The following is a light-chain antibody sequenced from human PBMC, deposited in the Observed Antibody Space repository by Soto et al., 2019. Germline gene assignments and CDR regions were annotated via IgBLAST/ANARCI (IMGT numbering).Light chain of an antibody. CDR1: SSDVGGYNY. CDR2: DVS. V-gene: IGLV2-11*01. J-gene: IGLJ1*01. Sequence: QSALTQPRSVSGSPGQSVTISCTGTSSDVGGYNYVSWYQQHPGKAPKLMIYDVSQRLSGVPDRFSGSKSGNTASLAISGLQAEDEADYYCCSYAGSNSYVFGTGTKVTVL. CDR3: CSYAGSNSYV.